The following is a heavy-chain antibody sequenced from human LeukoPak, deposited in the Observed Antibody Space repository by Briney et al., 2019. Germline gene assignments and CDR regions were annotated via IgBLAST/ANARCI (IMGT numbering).Heavy chain of an antibody. Sequence: GGSLRLSCAASGFTFSSYSMNWVRQAPGKGLEWVSSISSSSSYIYYADSVMGRFTISRDNAKNSLYLQMNSLRAEDTAVYYCARGDSSGYYPYYFDYWGQGTLVTVSS. CDR2: ISSSSSYI. J-gene: IGHJ4*02. V-gene: IGHV3-21*01. CDR1: GFTFSSYS. D-gene: IGHD3-22*01. CDR3: ARGDSSGYYPYYFDY.